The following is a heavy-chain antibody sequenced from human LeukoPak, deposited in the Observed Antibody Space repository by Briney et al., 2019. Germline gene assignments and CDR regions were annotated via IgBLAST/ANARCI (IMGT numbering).Heavy chain of an antibody. J-gene: IGHJ4*02. CDR1: GYSFINYW. D-gene: IGHD3-22*01. CDR2: INPGDSDI. CDR3: ARHYYDSSGYALFDD. Sequence: GESLKISCKGSGYSFINYWIGWVRQMPGKGLELMGIINPGDSDIRYSPSFQGQVTISADKSISTAYLQWSSLKASDTAMYYCARHYYDSSGYALFDDWGQGTLVTVSS. V-gene: IGHV5-51*01.